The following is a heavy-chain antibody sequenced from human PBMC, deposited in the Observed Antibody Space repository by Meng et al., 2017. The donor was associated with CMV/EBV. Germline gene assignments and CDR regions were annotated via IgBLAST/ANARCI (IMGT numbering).Heavy chain of an antibody. CDR2: ISYDGSNK. CDR1: GCTFSSDA. Sequence: CAASGCTFSSDAMHWVRQAPGKGLEWVAVISYDGSNKYDADSVKGRFTISRDNSKNTLYLQMNSLRAEDTAVYYCARVWSSTRIDYWGQGTLVTVSS. D-gene: IGHD2-2*01. CDR3: ARVWSSTRIDY. V-gene: IGHV3-30*04. J-gene: IGHJ4*02.